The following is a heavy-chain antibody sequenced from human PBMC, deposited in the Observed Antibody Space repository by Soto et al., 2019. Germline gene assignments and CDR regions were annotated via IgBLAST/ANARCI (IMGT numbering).Heavy chain of an antibody. Sequence: LRLSCVASGFTFSSYAVSWVRQAPEKGPEWISSISGSGSTIYYADSVKGRFTISRDNSKNTLYLQMSSLIAEDTAVYYCAKVFYYYDSSGYYYFDYWGQGTLVTVSS. CDR3: AKVFYYYDSSGYYYFDY. CDR2: ISGSGSTI. CDR1: GFTFSSYA. D-gene: IGHD3-22*01. V-gene: IGHV3-23*01. J-gene: IGHJ4*02.